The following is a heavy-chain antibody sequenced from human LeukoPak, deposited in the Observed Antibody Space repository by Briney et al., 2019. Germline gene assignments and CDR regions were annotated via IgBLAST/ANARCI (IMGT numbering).Heavy chain of an antibody. V-gene: IGHV4-31*02. CDR1: GFTFSSYA. CDR3: ARDKLWFD. D-gene: IGHD5-18*01. J-gene: IGHJ4*02. Sequence: LRLSCAASGFTFSSYAMSWIRQHPGKGLEWIGYIYYSGSTYYNPSLKSRVTISVDASKNQFSLKLSSVTAADTAVYYCARDKLWFDWGQGTLVTVSS. CDR2: IYYSGST.